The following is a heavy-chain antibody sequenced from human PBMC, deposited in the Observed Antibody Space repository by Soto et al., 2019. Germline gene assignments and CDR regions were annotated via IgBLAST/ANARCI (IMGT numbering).Heavy chain of an antibody. Sequence: QVQLVQSGAEVKKPGASVKISCRVSGYTLTELSMHWVRQAPGKGLEWMGGFDPEDGETIYAQKFQGRVTMTEDTSTDTAYMGLSSLRSDDTAVYYCAIGVRDYDYIWGSSPGFDFWGQGTLVTVSS. CDR1: GYTLTELS. D-gene: IGHD3-16*01. J-gene: IGHJ4*02. CDR2: FDPEDGET. CDR3: AIGVRDYDYIWGSSPGFDF. V-gene: IGHV1-24*01.